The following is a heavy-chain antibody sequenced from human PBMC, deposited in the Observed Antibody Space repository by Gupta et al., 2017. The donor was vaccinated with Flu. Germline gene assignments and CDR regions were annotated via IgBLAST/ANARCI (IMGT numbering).Heavy chain of an antibody. V-gene: IGHV3-23*01. Sequence: EVQLLESGGGLVQPGGSLRLSCAASGFTFSSYAMRWVRQAPGTGLEWVSAISGSGGSTYYADSVKGRFTISRDNSKNTLYLQMNSLRAEDTAVYYCAKHRFLKIYGSGYYYGMDVWGQGTTVTVAS. D-gene: IGHD3-10*01. CDR3: AKHRFLKIYGSGYYYGMDV. J-gene: IGHJ6*02. CDR1: GFTFSSYA. CDR2: ISGSGGST.